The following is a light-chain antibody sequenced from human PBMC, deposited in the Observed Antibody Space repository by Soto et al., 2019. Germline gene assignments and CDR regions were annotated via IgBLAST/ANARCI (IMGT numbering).Light chain of an antibody. J-gene: IGLJ1*01. CDR3: SSYTSASTLLEL. CDR2: GVT. Sequence: QSVLPQPASVSGSPGQSITISCTGTSSDVGGYNYVSWYQQHPGIAPKLLIYGVTNRPSGVSTRFSGSKSGNTASLPVSGLQAEDDADYHCSSYTSASTLLELFGTGTKLTVL. CDR1: SSDVGGYNY. V-gene: IGLV2-14*01.